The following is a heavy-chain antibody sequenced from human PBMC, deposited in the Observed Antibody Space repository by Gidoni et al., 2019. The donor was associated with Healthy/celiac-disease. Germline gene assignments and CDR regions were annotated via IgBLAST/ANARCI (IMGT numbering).Heavy chain of an antibody. D-gene: IGHD1-26*01. Sequence: QVQLQESGPGLVKPSVTLSLTCTVSGGSVSSGSYYWSWIRQPPGKGLEWIGYIYYSGSTNYNPSLKSRVTISVDTSKNQFSLKLSSVTAADTAVYYCARGDDSGSYYVDYWGQGTLVTVSS. CDR1: GGSVSSGSYY. J-gene: IGHJ4*02. V-gene: IGHV4-61*01. CDR3: ARGDDSGSYYVDY. CDR2: IYYSGST.